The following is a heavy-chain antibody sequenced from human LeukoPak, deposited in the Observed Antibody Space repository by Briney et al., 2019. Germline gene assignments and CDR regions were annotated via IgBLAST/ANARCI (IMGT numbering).Heavy chain of an antibody. D-gene: IGHD3-9*01. V-gene: IGHV4-4*02. CDR1: GVSISSSEW. CDR3: GKTDIYFNPIDY. Sequence: PSGTLSLFRAVSGVSISSSEWWIWFRQPPGQGLEWIGEIHRAGRTRYNPSLKSRVTISMDYSKNQFSLKLTSVAAADTAIYYCGKTDIYFNPIDYWGPGSLVTLSS. J-gene: IGHJ4*02. CDR2: IHRAGRT.